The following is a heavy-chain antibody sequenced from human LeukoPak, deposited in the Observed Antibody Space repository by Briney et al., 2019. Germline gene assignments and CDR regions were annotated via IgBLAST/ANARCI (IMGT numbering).Heavy chain of an antibody. CDR1: GFTFSSYS. CDR2: ISSSSSTI. CDR3: ASGSGSYLFDP. D-gene: IGHD3-10*01. J-gene: IGHJ5*02. V-gene: IGHV3-48*01. Sequence: GRSLRLSCAASGFTFSSYSMNWVRQAPGKGLEWVSYISSSSSTIYYADSVKGRFTISRDNAKNSLYLQMNSLRAEDTAVYYCASGSGSYLFDPWGQGTLVTVSS.